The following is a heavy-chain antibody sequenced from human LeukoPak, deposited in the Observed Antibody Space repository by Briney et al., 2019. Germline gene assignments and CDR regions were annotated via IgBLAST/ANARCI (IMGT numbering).Heavy chain of an antibody. D-gene: IGHD3-10*01. Sequence: SSGTLSLTCAVSGGSISSSNWWSWVRQPPGKGLEWIREIYHSGSTNYNPSLKSRVTISVDKSKNQFSLKLSSVTAADTAVYYCARDPLAWFGDLLSDWGQGTLVTVSS. CDR3: ARDPLAWFGDLLSD. CDR2: IYHSGST. J-gene: IGHJ4*02. CDR1: GGSISSSNW. V-gene: IGHV4-4*02.